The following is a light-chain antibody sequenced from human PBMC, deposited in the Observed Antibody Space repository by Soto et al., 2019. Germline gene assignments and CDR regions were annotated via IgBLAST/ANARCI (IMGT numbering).Light chain of an antibody. CDR1: QSASSY. Sequence: EIGLTRSPTSVWCGPLERATLSCRASQSASSYLAWYQQKPGQAPRLLIYDVSNRATGIPARFSGSGSGTDFSLTISSLEPQDFAVYYCQQRSHWPRTFGQGTKVDIK. V-gene: IGKV3-11*01. CDR2: DVS. CDR3: QQRSHWPRT. J-gene: IGKJ1*01.